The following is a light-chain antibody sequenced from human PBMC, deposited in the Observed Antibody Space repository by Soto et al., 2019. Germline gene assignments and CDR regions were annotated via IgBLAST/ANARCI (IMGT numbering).Light chain of an antibody. V-gene: IGKV2-28*01. CDR3: MQALQIPLT. J-gene: IGKJ4*01. CDR1: QSLLHSNGFKY. CDR2: LGS. Sequence: DIVMTQSPLSLPVTPGEPASISCRSSQSLLHSNGFKYLDWYLQKPGQSPQLLIYLGSNRASGVSDRFSGSGSGTDFTLKISRVEAEDVGVYYCMQALQIPLTFGGGTKVDIK.